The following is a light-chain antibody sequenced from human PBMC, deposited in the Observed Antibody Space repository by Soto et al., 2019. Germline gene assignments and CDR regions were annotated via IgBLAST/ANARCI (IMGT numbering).Light chain of an antibody. CDR1: ESIARH. V-gene: IGKV1-39*01. CDR2: AAS. J-gene: IGKJ5*01. Sequence: DIQMTQSPSSLSASVGDRVTITCRASESIARHLNWYQQKPGKAPKLLIYAASSLQIGVPSRIRGGGSGTDFTLTISNLQPEDFATYYCQQSYSNLSITFGQGTRLEIK. CDR3: QQSYSNLSIT.